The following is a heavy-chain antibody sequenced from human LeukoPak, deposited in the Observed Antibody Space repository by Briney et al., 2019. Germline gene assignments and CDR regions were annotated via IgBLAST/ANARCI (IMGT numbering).Heavy chain of an antibody. CDR1: GGSISYFY. CDR2: IYTSGST. J-gene: IGHJ6*03. D-gene: IGHD1-26*01. CDR3: ARVRGSSGSYEYYHYMDV. Sequence: SETLSLTCTVSGGSISYFYWSWIRQPAGKGLEWIGRIYTSGSTNYNPSLKSRVTMSVDTSKKQFSLKLSSVTAEDTAVYYCARVRGSSGSYEYYHYMDVWGKGTTVTISS. V-gene: IGHV4-4*07.